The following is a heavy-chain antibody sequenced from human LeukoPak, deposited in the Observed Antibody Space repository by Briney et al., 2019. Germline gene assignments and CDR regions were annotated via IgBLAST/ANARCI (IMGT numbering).Heavy chain of an antibody. Sequence: SETLSLTCTVSGGSISSYYWSWIRQPPGKGLEWIGYIYYSGSTYYNPSLKSRVTISVDTSKNQFSLKLSSVTAADTAVYYCARGVYYYDSSNAFDIWGQGTMVTVSS. D-gene: IGHD3-22*01. CDR1: GGSISSYY. V-gene: IGHV4-59*08. CDR2: IYYSGST. J-gene: IGHJ3*02. CDR3: ARGVYYYDSSNAFDI.